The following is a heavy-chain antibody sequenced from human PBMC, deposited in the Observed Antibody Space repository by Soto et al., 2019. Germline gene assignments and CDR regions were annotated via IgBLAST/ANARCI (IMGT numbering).Heavy chain of an antibody. CDR1: GDSVSSNSAA. Sequence: PSQTLSLTCAISGDSVSSNSAAWNWIRQSPSRGLEWLGRTYYRSKWYNDYAVSVKSRITITPDTSKNQFSLQLNSVTPEDTAVXYCARDLISGWYSLQDYYYGMDVWGQGTTVTVS. J-gene: IGHJ6*02. D-gene: IGHD6-19*01. CDR2: TYYRSKWYN. V-gene: IGHV6-1*01. CDR3: ARDLISGWYSLQDYYYGMDV.